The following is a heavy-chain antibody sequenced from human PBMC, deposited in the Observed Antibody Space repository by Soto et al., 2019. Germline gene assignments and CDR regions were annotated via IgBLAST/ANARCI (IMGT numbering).Heavy chain of an antibody. V-gene: IGHV4-34*01. D-gene: IGHD4-17*01. CDR3: ARRLTTVTPFDP. CDR2: INHSGST. CDR1: GGSFSGYY. J-gene: IGHJ5*02. Sequence: PSETLSLACAVYGGSFSGYYWSRIRQPPGKGLEWIGEINHSGSTNYNPSLKSRVTISVDTSKNQFSLKLSSVTAADTAVYYCARRLTTVTPFDPWGQGTLVTVSS.